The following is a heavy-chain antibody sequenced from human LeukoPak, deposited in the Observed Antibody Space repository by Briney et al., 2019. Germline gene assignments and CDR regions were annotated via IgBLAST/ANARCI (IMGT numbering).Heavy chain of an antibody. Sequence: GGSLRLSCAASGSTFSGYWMSWVRQAPGKGLEWVANINLDGSVKHYVDSAKGRFTISRDNAKNSLYLQMNSLRAEDTALYYCAASDDSSGSDWGQGTLVTVSS. J-gene: IGHJ4*02. V-gene: IGHV3-7*01. CDR3: AASDDSSGSD. CDR2: INLDGSVK. CDR1: GSTFSGYW. D-gene: IGHD3-22*01.